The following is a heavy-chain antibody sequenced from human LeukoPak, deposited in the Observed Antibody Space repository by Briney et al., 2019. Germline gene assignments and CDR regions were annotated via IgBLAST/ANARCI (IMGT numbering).Heavy chain of an antibody. CDR1: GFTFSNYA. J-gene: IGHJ4*02. V-gene: IGHV3-23*01. CDR2: ISSSGT. D-gene: IGHD3-10*01. CDR3: AKEDPTMVRGSITFIQLDY. Sequence: GGSLRLSCAASGFTFSNYAMSWVRQAPGKGLEWVSAISSSGTYYADSVRGWFTISRDNSKNSLFLYMNSLRADDTAVYYCAKEDPTMVRGSITFIQLDYWGQGTRVTVSS.